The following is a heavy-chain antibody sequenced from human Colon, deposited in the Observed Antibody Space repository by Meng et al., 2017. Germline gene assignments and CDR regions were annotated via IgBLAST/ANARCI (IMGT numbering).Heavy chain of an antibody. CDR3: ARVPTTVDPFES. J-gene: IGHJ4*02. CDR2: IYQSGST. V-gene: IGHV4-4*02. D-gene: IGHD4-23*01. CDR1: GGSISSNNW. Sequence: QGQLQESGPGLVKPSGTLSLTCTVSGGSISSNNWWSWVRQSPGRGLEWIGEIYQSGSTNYSPSLKSRVTISLDKSKNQFSLKVSYMTAADTAVYFCARVPTTVDPFESWGQGTLVTVSS.